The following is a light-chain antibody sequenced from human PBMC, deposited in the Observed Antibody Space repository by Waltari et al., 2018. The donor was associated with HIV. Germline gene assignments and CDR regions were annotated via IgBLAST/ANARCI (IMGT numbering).Light chain of an antibody. V-gene: IGKV1-39*01. J-gene: IGKJ1*01. CDR1: QNISSY. Sequence: TQSPSLLSASVGDSVTITCRASQNISSYLSWYQQKPGKAPKVLIYAASSLQSGVPSRFSGSGSGTDFNISISSLQLEDFATYYFQQSYSTPRTFGQGTKVEIK. CDR2: AAS. CDR3: QQSYSTPRT.